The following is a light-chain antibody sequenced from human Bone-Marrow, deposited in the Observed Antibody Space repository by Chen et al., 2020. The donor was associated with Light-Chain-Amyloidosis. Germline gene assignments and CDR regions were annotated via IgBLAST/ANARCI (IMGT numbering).Light chain of an antibody. J-gene: IGLJ3*02. Sequence: SYVLTQPSSVSVAPGQTATIACGGNNIGSTSVHWYHQTPGQAPLLVVYYDSDRPSGIPERLSGSHYGTTATLIISRVEAGDEADYYCQVWDRSSDRPVFGGGTKLTVL. CDR3: QVWDRSSDRPV. CDR2: YDS. V-gene: IGLV3-21*02. CDR1: NIGSTS.